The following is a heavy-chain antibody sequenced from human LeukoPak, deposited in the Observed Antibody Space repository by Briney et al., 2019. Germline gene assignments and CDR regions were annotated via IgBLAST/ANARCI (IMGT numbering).Heavy chain of an antibody. CDR1: GFTFSSYA. CDR2: ISGSGGST. CDR3: AKDPGNGDY. Sequence: GGSLRLSCAASGFTFSSYAMSWVRQAPGKGREWVSAISGSGGSTYYADSGKGRFTTARDNCKNTLYLQMNSLRAEDTAVYYCAKDPGNGDYWGQGTLVTVSS. V-gene: IGHV3-23*01. J-gene: IGHJ4*02.